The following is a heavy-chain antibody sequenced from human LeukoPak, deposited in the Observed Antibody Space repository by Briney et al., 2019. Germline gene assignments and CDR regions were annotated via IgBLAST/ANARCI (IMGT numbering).Heavy chain of an antibody. CDR1: GGSISSGSYY. CDR3: ASGRWLQPFDY. D-gene: IGHD5-24*01. CDR2: IYTSGST. J-gene: IGHJ4*02. Sequence: PSETLSLTCTVSGGSISSGSYYWSWIQQPAGKGLEWIGRIYTSGSTNYNPSLKSRVTISVDTSKNQFSLKLSSVTAADTAVYYCASGRWLQPFDYWGQGTLVTVSS. V-gene: IGHV4-61*02.